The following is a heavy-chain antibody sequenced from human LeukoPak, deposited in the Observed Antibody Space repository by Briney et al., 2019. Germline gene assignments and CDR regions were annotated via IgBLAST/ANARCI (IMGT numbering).Heavy chain of an antibody. CDR1: GFTFSSYW. CDR3: AKDLRSSSWQSWYFDL. J-gene: IGHJ2*01. Sequence: GGSLRLSCAASGFTFSSYWMSWVRQAPGKGLEWVSAISGSGGSTYYADSVKGRFTISRDNSKNTLYLQMNSLRAEDTAVYYCAKDLRSSSWQSWYFDLWGRGTLVTVSS. V-gene: IGHV3-23*01. CDR2: ISGSGGST. D-gene: IGHD6-13*01.